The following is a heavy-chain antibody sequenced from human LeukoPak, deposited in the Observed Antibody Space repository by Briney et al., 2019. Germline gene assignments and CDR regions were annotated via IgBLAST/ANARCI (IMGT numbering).Heavy chain of an antibody. CDR2: FDPEDGET. CDR1: GYTLTELS. V-gene: IGHV1-24*01. CDR3: ATEDYGDYRLDY. Sequence: ASVKVSCKVSGYTLTELSMHWVRQAPGKGLEWMGGFDPEDGETIYAQKFQGRVTMTEDTSTDTAYMELSSLRSEDTAVYYCATEDYGDYRLDYWGQGTLVTVSS. D-gene: IGHD4-17*01. J-gene: IGHJ4*02.